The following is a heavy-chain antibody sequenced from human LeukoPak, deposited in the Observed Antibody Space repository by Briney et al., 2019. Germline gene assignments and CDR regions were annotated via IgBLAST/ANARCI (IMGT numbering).Heavy chain of an antibody. CDR3: ARDSRLRFLEWPYYPDAFDP. J-gene: IGHJ5*02. CDR1: GYTFTDYF. D-gene: IGHD3-3*01. CDR2: VDPEDCKT. Sequence: GATVKISCKASGYTFTDYFMHWVQPAPGKGLEWVGRVDPEDCKTIHAEKFQGRVTITADTSTDTAYMELSSLRSEDTAVYYCARDSRLRFLEWPYYPDAFDPWGQGTLVTVSS. V-gene: IGHV1-69-2*01.